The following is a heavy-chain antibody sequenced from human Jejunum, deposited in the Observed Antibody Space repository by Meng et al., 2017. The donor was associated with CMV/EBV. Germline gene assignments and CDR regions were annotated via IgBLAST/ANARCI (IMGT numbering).Heavy chain of an antibody. CDR1: GLTFSRNW. V-gene: IGHV3-74*01. CDR2: IGPDGTST. Sequence: CVASGLTFSRNWIHWVRQAPGKGLVGVSRIGPDGTSTNYADSVKGRFTISRDNANNILYLQMDSLRVEDTAVYYCARDVGDYVSGVDWGQGTLVTVSS. CDR3: ARDVGDYVSGVD. D-gene: IGHD4-17*01. J-gene: IGHJ4*02.